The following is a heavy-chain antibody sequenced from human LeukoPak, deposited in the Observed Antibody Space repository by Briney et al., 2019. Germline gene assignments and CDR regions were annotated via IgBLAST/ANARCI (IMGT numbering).Heavy chain of an antibody. V-gene: IGHV1-46*01. CDR2: INPSGGRT. J-gene: IGHJ4*02. CDR1: GYTFTSYY. CDR3: ARDPNGGASYFDY. Sequence: ASVKVSCKASGYTFTSYYMHWVRQAPGQGLEWMGIINPSGGRTSYAQRLQGRVTMTRDTSTSTVYMELSSLRSEDTAVYYCARDPNGGASYFDYWGQGTLVTVSS. D-gene: IGHD2-8*01.